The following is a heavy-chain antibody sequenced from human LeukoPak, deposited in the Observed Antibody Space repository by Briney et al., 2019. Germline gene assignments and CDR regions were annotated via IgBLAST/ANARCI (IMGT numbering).Heavy chain of an antibody. CDR1: GGTFSSYA. V-gene: IGHV1-69*13. CDR3: ARQDGNSKYYFDY. D-gene: IGHD1-1*01. J-gene: IGHJ4*02. CDR2: IIPIFGTA. Sequence: SVKVSCKASGGTFSSYAISWVRQAPGQGLEWMGGIIPIFGTANYAQKFQGRVTITADESTSTAYMELSSLRSEDTAVYYCARQDGNSKYYFDYWGQGTLVTVSS.